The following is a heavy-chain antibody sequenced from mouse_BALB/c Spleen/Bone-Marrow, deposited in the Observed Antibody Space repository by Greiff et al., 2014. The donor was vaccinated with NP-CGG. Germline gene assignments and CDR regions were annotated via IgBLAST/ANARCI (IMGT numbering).Heavy chain of an antibody. CDR3: AGEGGVRRRVYLDY. CDR1: GFTFSNFG. D-gene: IGHD2-14*01. V-gene: IGHV5-17*02. CDR2: ISGGSSAI. J-gene: IGHJ2*01. Sequence: EVMLVEPGGGLVQPGGSRKLSCAASGFTFSNFGMHWVRQSPEKGLEWVAYISGGSSAINYADTVKGRFTISRDNPKNTLFLQMTSLRSEDTAMYYCAGEGGVRRRVYLDYWGQGTALTVSS.